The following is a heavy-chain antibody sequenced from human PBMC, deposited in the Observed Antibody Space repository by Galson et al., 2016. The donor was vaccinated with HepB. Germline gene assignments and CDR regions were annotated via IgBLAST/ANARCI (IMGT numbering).Heavy chain of an antibody. CDR3: ARDTPLSDSRGYQLTFDY. Sequence: SVKASCKASGYTFTSYAMNWVRQAPGQRLEWMGWINAGNGNTKYSQNFQGRVTITRDTSASIVYMDLTSLRSEDTAVYYCARDTPLSDSRGYQLTFDYWGQGTLVTVSS. CDR2: INAGNGNT. CDR1: GYTFTSYA. D-gene: IGHD3-22*01. J-gene: IGHJ4*02. V-gene: IGHV1-3*01.